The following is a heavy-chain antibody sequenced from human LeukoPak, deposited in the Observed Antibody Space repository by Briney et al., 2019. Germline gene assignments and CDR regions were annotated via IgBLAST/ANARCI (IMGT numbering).Heavy chain of an antibody. CDR1: GFTFSSYA. CDR2: ISYDGSNK. V-gene: IGHV3-30*04. CDR3: AKAALGARVLDY. Sequence: GGSLRLSCAAPGFTFSSYAMHWVRQAPGKGLEWVAVISYDGSNKYYADSVKGRFTISRDNSKNTLYLQMNSLRAEDTAVYYCAKAALGARVLDYWGQGTLVTVSS. J-gene: IGHJ4*02. D-gene: IGHD1-26*01.